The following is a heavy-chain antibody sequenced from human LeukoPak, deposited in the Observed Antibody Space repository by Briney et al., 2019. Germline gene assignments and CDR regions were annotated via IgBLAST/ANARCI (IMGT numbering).Heavy chain of an antibody. Sequence: GASVKVSCKASGHTFSNYDINWVRQAPGQGLEWMGWMNPNSGRRVYAQKFQGRVTMTRNSSINTANMELTSLRSDDTAVYYCARGLRSDYWGQGTLVTVSS. J-gene: IGHJ4*02. CDR3: ARGLRSDY. CDR1: GHTFSNYD. D-gene: IGHD3-16*02. V-gene: IGHV1-8*01. CDR2: MNPNSGRR.